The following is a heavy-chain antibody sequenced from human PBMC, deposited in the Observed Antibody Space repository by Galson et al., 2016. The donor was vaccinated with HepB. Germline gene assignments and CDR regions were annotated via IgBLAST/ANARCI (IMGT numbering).Heavy chain of an antibody. CDR1: GFTSRNYG. CDR2: ISRSGDST. Sequence: LRLSCAASGFTSRNYGMTWVRQAPGKGLEVVSSISRSGDSTDYADSVKGRFTISRDNSKNTLSLQMNSLRAEDTAVYYCAREDSTIAAASFDYWGQGTLVTASS. D-gene: IGHD6-13*01. J-gene: IGHJ4*02. V-gene: IGHV3-23*01. CDR3: AREDSTIAAASFDY.